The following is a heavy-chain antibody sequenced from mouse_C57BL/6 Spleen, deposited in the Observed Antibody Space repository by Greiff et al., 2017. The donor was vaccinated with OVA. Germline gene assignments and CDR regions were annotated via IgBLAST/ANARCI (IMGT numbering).Heavy chain of an antibody. CDR1: GFSLTSYG. J-gene: IGHJ3*01. Sequence: QVQLKESGPGLVQPSQSLSITCTVSGFSLTSYGVHWVRQSPGKGLEWLGVIWSGGSTDYNAAIISRLSISKDNSKSQVFFKMNSLQADDTAIYYCARDYDYDSPWFAYWGQGTLVTVSA. D-gene: IGHD2-4*01. CDR2: IWSGGST. V-gene: IGHV2-2*01. CDR3: ARDYDYDSPWFAY.